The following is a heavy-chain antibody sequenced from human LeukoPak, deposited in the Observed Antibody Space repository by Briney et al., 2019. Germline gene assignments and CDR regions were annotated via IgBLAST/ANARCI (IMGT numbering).Heavy chain of an antibody. J-gene: IGHJ4*02. Sequence: GGSLRLSCAVSGFTFSTYSMNWVRQAPGRGLEWVSYISNSGSTMYYADSVKGRFTISRDNAKNSLYLQMNSLRPEDTAIYYCAREGVSTVTSVLVVISFDYWGQGALVTVSS. CDR3: AREGVSTVTSVLVVISFDY. CDR1: GFTFSTYS. CDR2: ISNSGSTM. D-gene: IGHD3-22*01. V-gene: IGHV3-48*04.